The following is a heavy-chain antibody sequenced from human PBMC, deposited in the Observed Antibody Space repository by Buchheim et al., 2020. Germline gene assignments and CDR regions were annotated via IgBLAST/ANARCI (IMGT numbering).Heavy chain of an antibody. D-gene: IGHD7-27*01. CDR3: ARGRRVTHLTGDDAFDI. Sequence: QVQLQQWGAGLLKPAETLSLTCAVSGGSFTDYYWSWIRQPPGKGLEWIGEIDHSGSTNYNPSLKSRVVISVDKSKNQLFLKLTSVTAADAVLHFCARGRRVTHLTGDDAFDIWGHGT. CDR2: IDHSGST. V-gene: IGHV4-34*02. CDR1: GGSFTDYY. J-gene: IGHJ3*02.